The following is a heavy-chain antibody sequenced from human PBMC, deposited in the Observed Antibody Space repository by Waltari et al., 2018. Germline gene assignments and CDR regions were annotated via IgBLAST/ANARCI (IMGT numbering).Heavy chain of an antibody. CDR3: ARDHGKGLYLDS. D-gene: IGHD2-15*01. CDR2: IYRTGKT. J-gene: IGHJ4*02. Sequence: QVQLRESGPGLVNPSGTLSLTCIVSGDSLTNNFWWSWVRQRPGKSLEWLGQIYRTGKTNYNPSLESRVIVSIDTSNNQLSLKLTSVTAADTAIYYCARDHGKGLYLDSWGQGILVTVSP. CDR1: GDSLTNNFW. V-gene: IGHV4-4*02.